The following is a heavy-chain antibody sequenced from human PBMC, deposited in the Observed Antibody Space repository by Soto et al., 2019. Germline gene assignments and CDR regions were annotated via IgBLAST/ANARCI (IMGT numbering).Heavy chain of an antibody. Sequence: PGGSLRLSCAASGFAFSSYAMSWFRQAPGKGLDWVSAIRGIGGSTYYADSVKGRFTISRDNSKTTLYLQMNSLRAEDTAVYYSAKGGVVTPNSYYYYGMDVWGQGTTVTVSS. CDR2: IRGIGGST. CDR1: GFAFSSYA. V-gene: IGHV3-23*01. D-gene: IGHD2-21*02. J-gene: IGHJ6*02. CDR3: AKGGVVTPNSYYYYGMDV.